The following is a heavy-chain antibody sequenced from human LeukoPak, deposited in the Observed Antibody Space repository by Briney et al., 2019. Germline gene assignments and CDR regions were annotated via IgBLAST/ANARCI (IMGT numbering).Heavy chain of an antibody. CDR2: IYTSGST. V-gene: IGHV4-4*09. Sequence: SETLSLTRTVSGGSIISYYWSWIRQPPEKELAWIGYIYTSGSTNYNPSLKSRVTISVDTSKNQFSLKLSSVTAADTAVYYCARHSVEMATNAGFDYWGQGTRVTVSS. CDR1: GGSIISYY. CDR3: ARHSVEMATNAGFDY. J-gene: IGHJ4*02. D-gene: IGHD5-24*01.